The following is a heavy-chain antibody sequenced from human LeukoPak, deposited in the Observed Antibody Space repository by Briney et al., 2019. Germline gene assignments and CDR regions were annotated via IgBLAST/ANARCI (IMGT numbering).Heavy chain of an antibody. J-gene: IGHJ3*02. V-gene: IGHV3-23*01. CDR2: IRDSGENT. CDR3: VRITGTGDFDI. Sequence: GGSLRLSCADSGFTFNIHAMSWVRQSLVKGLEWVSSIRDSGENTYYADSVKGRFTISRDNSKNTLYLQMNSLRAEDTALYYCVRITGTGDFDIWGQGTMVTVSS. D-gene: IGHD3-10*01. CDR1: GFTFNIHA.